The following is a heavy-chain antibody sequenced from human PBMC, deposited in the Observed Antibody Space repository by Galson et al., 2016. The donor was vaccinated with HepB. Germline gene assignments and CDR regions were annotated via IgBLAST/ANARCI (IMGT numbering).Heavy chain of an antibody. CDR2: IRNDGLVQ. J-gene: IGHJ4*02. CDR3: AREFSTHCELDY. V-gene: IGHV3-30*04. D-gene: IGHD3-3*02. Sequence: SLRLSCAASGFTFSRYAMHWVRQAPGKGLEWVAVIRNDGLVQYYADSMRGRFTISRDNSRNTLYLQMDDLRVEDTAIYYCAREFSTHCELDYWGQGTLVTVSS. CDR1: GFTFSRYA.